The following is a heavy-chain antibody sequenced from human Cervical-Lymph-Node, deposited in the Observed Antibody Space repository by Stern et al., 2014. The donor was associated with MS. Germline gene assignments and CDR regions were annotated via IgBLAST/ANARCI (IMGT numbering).Heavy chain of an antibody. CDR1: GGSISSSSYY. J-gene: IGHJ4*02. V-gene: IGHV4-39*01. Sequence: QLVXSGPGLVKPSETLSLICTVSGGSISSSSYYWAWIRQPPGKGLEWIGSIYYSGSTYYNPSLKSRVTISVEMSKNQFSLKLSSVAAADTAVYYCARFVKVVDDADYWGQGTLVTVSS. CDR3: ARFVKVVDDADY. CDR2: IYYSGST. D-gene: IGHD3-22*01.